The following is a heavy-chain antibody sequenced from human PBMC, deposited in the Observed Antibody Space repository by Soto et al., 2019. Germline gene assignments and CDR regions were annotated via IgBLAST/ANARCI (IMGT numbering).Heavy chain of an antibody. V-gene: IGHV3-23*01. CDR3: ARDLKPGAVADPFDY. Sequence: GGSLRLSCAASGFTFSSYAMSWVRQAPGKGLEWVSAISGSGGSTYYADSVKGRFTISRDNSKNTLYLQMNSLRAEDTAVYYCARDLKPGAVADPFDYWGQGTLVTVSS. CDR2: ISGSGGST. J-gene: IGHJ4*02. CDR1: GFTFSSYA. D-gene: IGHD6-19*01.